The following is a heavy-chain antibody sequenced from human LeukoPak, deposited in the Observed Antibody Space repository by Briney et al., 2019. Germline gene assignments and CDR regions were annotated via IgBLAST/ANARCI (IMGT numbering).Heavy chain of an antibody. J-gene: IGHJ4*02. V-gene: IGHV3-48*01. D-gene: IGHD3-16*02. CDR1: GFIFSSYN. CDR3: ARDVVHDYVWGSYRYILY. CDR2: ISSGSRSI. Sequence: SGGSLRLSCAASGFIFSSYNMHWVRQAPGKGLEWVSFISSGSRSIYYADSVKGRFTISRDNAKNSLYLQMNSLRGEDTAVYYCARDVVHDYVWGSYRYILYWGQGTLVTVSS.